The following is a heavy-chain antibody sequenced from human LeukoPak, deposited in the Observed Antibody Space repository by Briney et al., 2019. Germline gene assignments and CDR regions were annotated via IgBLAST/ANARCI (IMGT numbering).Heavy chain of an antibody. D-gene: IGHD5-18*01. CDR1: GGSIRSGSYY. J-gene: IGHJ6*03. CDR2: MYTSGSI. V-gene: IGHV4-61*02. CDR3: ARTTEGGYAYDYFYYYYMDV. Sequence: SQTLSLTCTVSGGSIRSGSYYWSWIRQPAGKGLEWIGRMYTSGSINYNPSLKSRVTISVDTSKNQFSLKLSSVTAADTAVYYCARTTEGGYAYDYFYYYYMDVWGKGTTVTISS.